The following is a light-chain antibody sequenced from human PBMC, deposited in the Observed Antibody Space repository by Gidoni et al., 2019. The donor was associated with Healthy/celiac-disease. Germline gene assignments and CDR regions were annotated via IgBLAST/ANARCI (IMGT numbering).Light chain of an antibody. CDR2: YDS. V-gene: IGLV3-21*04. CDR1: NIGSKS. Sequence: SYVLTQPPSVSVDPGKTARITCGGNNIGSKSVHWYQQKPGQAPVLVIYYDSDRPSGIPERFSGSNSGNTATLTISRVEAGDEADYYCQVWDSSSDHPYVFGTGTKVTVL. J-gene: IGLJ1*01. CDR3: QVWDSSSDHPYV.